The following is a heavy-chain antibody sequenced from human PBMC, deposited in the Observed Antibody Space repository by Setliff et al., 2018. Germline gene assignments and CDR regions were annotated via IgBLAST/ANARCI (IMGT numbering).Heavy chain of an antibody. J-gene: IGHJ4*02. CDR3: ARRDPTGYYGYSFDF. Sequence: SETLSLTCTVSGDSIRRSTYYWGWIRQSPGKGLDWIATVDHSGNAFYNPSLKSRVIISVDTSKNQVSLRLTSVSAAGTAVYFCARRDPTGYYGYSFDFWGQGTLVTVSS. CDR1: GDSIRRSTYY. D-gene: IGHD3-9*01. CDR2: VDHSGNA. V-gene: IGHV4-39*01.